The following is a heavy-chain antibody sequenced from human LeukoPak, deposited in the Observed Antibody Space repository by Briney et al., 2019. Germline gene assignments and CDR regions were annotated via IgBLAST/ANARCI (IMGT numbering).Heavy chain of an antibody. Sequence: GGSLRLSCAASGFTFSSYAMHWVRQAPGKGLEWVAVISYDGSNKYYADSVKGRFTISRDNSKNTLYLQMNSLRAEDTAVYYCAKGYRPTAWSPGAFDIWGQGTMVTVSS. CDR3: AKGYRPTAWSPGAFDI. CDR2: ISYDGSNK. CDR1: GFTFSSYA. V-gene: IGHV3-30-3*01. J-gene: IGHJ3*02. D-gene: IGHD3-16*02.